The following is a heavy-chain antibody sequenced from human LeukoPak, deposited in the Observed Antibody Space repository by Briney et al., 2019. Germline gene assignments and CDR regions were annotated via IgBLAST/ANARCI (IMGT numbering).Heavy chain of an antibody. CDR3: ARDKENWNYVSWFDP. J-gene: IGHJ5*02. CDR2: ISSSSSTI. Sequence: PGGSLRLSCAASGFTFSSHSMNWVRQAPGKGLEWVSYISSSSSTIYYADSVKGRFTISRDNAKNSLYLQMNSLRAEDTAVYYCARDKENWNYVSWFDPWGQGTLVTVSS. CDR1: GFTFSSHS. V-gene: IGHV3-48*04. D-gene: IGHD1-7*01.